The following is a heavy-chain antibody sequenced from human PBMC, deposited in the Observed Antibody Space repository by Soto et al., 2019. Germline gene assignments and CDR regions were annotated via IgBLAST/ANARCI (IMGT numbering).Heavy chain of an antibody. J-gene: IGHJ4*02. CDR1: GSSLSTNGVG. Sequence: QITLKESGPPLVKPTQTLTLTCSFSGSSLSTNGVGVAWIRQPPGKALEWLALIYWDDDRRYNPSLKSRLTITKDTSKPQVVLTMTHMDPVDTATYYCAHRPSAAPGYFDYWGQGTLVTVSS. V-gene: IGHV2-5*02. CDR2: IYWDDDR. CDR3: AHRPSAAPGYFDY.